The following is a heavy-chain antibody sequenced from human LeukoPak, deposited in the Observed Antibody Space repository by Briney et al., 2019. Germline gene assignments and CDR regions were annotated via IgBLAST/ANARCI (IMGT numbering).Heavy chain of an antibody. CDR1: GYTFISYQ. CDR3: ARDSGYDGDY. J-gene: IGHJ4*02. V-gene: IGHV1-46*04. CDR2: INPSGGST. D-gene: IGHD5-12*01. Sequence: GSVEVSFTASGYTFISYQMHWVRQAPGQGLERIGDINPSGGSTSYAQKLQGRVTISRDTSTSTVYMELSSLRSEDTAVYYCARDSGYDGDYWGQGTLVTDSS.